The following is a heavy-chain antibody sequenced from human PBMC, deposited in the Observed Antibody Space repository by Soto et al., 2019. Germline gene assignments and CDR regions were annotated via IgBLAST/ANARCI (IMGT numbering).Heavy chain of an antibody. Sequence: ASVKVSCKASGYTFTGYYMHWVRQAPGQGLEWMGWINPNSGGTNYAQKFQGRVTMTRDTSISTAYMELSRLRSDDTAVYYCAREAYKQLHYYYYGMDVWGQGTTVTVSS. CDR1: GYTFTGYY. V-gene: IGHV1-2*02. J-gene: IGHJ6*02. CDR3: AREAYKQLHYYYYGMDV. CDR2: INPNSGGT. D-gene: IGHD6-6*01.